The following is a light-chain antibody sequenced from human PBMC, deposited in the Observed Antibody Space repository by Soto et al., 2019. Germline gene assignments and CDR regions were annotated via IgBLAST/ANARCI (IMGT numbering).Light chain of an antibody. CDR3: HQYNNWPGT. Sequence: DIEMTQSPATLSVSPGERATISCRASQSVSSNLAWYHQEPGQAPGLLIYGASTRDTGIPARFSGSGSGTEFSLTISSLQSEDYAVYYCHQYNNWPGTFGQGTKVDIK. CDR2: GAS. J-gene: IGKJ1*01. CDR1: QSVSSN. V-gene: IGKV3-15*01.